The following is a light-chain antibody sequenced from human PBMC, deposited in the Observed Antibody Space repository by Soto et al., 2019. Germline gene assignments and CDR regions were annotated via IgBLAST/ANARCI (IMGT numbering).Light chain of an antibody. CDR2: GNN. V-gene: IGLV1-40*01. CDR3: QSYDSSLSGYV. Sequence: QSVLTQPPSVSGAPGQRVTISCTGSSSSIGAGHDVHWYRQLPGTAPKLLIYGNNNRPSGVPDRFSGSKSGTSASLAITGLQAEDEADYYCQSYDSSLSGYVSAPGTKVTVL. J-gene: IGLJ1*01. CDR1: SSSIGAGHD.